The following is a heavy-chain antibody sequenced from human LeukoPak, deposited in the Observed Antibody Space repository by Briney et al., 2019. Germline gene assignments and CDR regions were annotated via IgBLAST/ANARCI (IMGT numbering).Heavy chain of an antibody. CDR3: ARGPHPHYYDSSGYYNFQH. CDR2: MNPNSGNT. V-gene: IGHV1-8*01. D-gene: IGHD3-22*01. CDR1: GYTFTSYD. Sequence: ASVKVSCKASGYTFTSYDINWVRQATGQGLEWMGWMNPNSGNTGYAQKFQGRVTMTRNTSISTAYMELSSLRSEDTAVYYCARGPHPHYYDSSGYYNFQHWGQGTLVTVSS. J-gene: IGHJ1*01.